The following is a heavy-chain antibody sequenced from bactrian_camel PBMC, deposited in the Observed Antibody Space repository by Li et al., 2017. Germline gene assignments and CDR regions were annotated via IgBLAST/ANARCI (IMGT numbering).Heavy chain of an antibody. CDR3: ATETFGGSWSPRRVTVLCPAEEWTH. D-gene: IGHD2*01. J-gene: IGHJ4*01. Sequence: HVQLVESGGGSVQSGGSLTLSCVFSEWKYQRSDMYCMGWFRQAPGKEREAVASIYSGGRGTYYADSVKGRFTISRDNAKKTVYLQMNSLKAEDTALYYCATETFGGSWSPRRVTVLCPAEEWTHWGQGTQVTVS. CDR1: EWKYQRSDMYC. CDR2: IYSGGRGT. V-gene: IGHV3S60*01.